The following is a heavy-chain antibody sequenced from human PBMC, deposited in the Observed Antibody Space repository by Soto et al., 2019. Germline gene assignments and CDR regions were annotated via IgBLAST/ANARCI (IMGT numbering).Heavy chain of an antibody. D-gene: IGHD2-2*01. CDR1: GAPITRGDYS. Sequence: SETLSLTCAISGAPITRGDYSWNWIRQPPGKGLEWIGYIFHGGSTYYNPSLRSRVTISVARSRTQFSLKMSSVTAADTAVYYCARGRVVVPAAVMFNCLDPWGQGALVTVSS. CDR2: IFHGGST. J-gene: IGHJ5*02. CDR3: ARGRVVVPAAVMFNCLDP. V-gene: IGHV4-30-2*01.